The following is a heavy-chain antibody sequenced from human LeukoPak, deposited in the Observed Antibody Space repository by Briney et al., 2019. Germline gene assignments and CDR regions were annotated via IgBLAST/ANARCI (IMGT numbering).Heavy chain of an antibody. J-gene: IGHJ4*02. CDR2: MSDSGGRT. Sequence: GGSLRLSCAVSGLTLSNYGMSWVRQAPGKGLEWVAGMSDSGGRTNYADSVKGRFTISRDNPKSTLYLQMNSLRAEDTAVYFCAKRGVVIRVILVGFHKEAYYFDSWGQGALVTVSS. CDR1: GLTLSNYG. V-gene: IGHV3-23*01. D-gene: IGHD3-22*01. CDR3: AKRGVVIRVILVGFHKEAYYFDS.